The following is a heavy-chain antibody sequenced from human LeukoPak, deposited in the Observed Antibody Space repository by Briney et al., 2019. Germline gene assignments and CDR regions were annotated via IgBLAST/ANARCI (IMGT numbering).Heavy chain of an antibody. Sequence: PGGSLRLSCAASGFTFSDYYMSWVRQAPGKGLEWVSYISGSTSFTDYADSVKGRFTISRDNTKNTLYLQMNSLRAEDTAVYYCARAITLSRSPAYWGQGTLVTVSS. J-gene: IGHJ4*02. CDR1: GFTFSDYY. CDR2: ISGSTSFT. V-gene: IGHV3-11*06. CDR3: ARAITLSRSPAY. D-gene: IGHD1-14*01.